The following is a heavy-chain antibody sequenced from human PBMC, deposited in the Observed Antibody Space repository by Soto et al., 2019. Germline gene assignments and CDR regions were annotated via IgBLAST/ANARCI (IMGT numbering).Heavy chain of an antibody. Sequence: SETLSLTXTVSGGSISSYYWSWIRQPPGKGLEWIGYIYYSGSTNYNPSLKSRVTISVDTSKNQFSLKLSSVTAADTAVYYCARVLGPEKRTYYDFWSGYATDAFDIWGQGTMVTVSS. J-gene: IGHJ3*02. V-gene: IGHV4-59*01. CDR1: GGSISSYY. CDR3: ARVLGPEKRTYYDFWSGYATDAFDI. D-gene: IGHD3-3*01. CDR2: IYYSGST.